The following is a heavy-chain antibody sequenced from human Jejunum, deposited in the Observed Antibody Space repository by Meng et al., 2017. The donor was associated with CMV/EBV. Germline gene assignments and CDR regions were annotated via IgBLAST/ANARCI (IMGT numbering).Heavy chain of an antibody. CDR1: GAPISGYY. V-gene: IGHV4-59*01. CDR3: ARGWGTTSPWDY. CDR2: VDYSGTT. J-gene: IGHJ4*02. D-gene: IGHD3-16*01. Sequence: VSGAPISGYYGHWIRQTPGKGLEWIGCVDYSGTTKYNPSLKGRVTISVDTSKSQFSLELRSVIATDTAVFYCARGWGTTSPWDYWGQGTLVTVSS.